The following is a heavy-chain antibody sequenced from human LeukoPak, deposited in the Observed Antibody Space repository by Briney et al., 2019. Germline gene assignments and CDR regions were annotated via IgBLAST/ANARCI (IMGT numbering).Heavy chain of an antibody. CDR1: GGSFSGYY. J-gene: IGHJ6*02. V-gene: IGHV4-34*01. D-gene: IGHD3-3*01. CDR3: AREAWSYYYYGMDV. CDR2: INHSGST. Sequence: SETLSLTCAVYGGSFSGYYRSWIRQPPGKGLEWIGEINHSGSTNYNPSLKSRVTISVDTSKNQFSLKLSSVTAADTAVYYCAREAWSYYYYGMDVWGQGTTVTVSS.